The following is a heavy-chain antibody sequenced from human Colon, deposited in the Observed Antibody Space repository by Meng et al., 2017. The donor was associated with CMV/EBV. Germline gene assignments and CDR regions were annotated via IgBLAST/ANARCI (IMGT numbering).Heavy chain of an antibody. CDR3: ARENSNWSTDF. Sequence: SGKTAGYQFSYSSMHGMRQDPGEGLEWMGSVGPRGDSTNYAENVVGRFTMTADRSTNTLHMDLSSLRSDDTAVYYCARENSNWSTDFWGQGTLVTVSS. CDR1: GYQFSYSS. CDR2: VGPRGDST. J-gene: IGHJ4*02. D-gene: IGHD4-11*01. V-gene: IGHV1-46*01.